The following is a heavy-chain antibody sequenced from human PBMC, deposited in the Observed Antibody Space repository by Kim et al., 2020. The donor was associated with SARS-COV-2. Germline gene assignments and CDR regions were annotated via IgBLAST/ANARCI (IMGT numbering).Heavy chain of an antibody. CDR1: GFIVSSNY. Sequence: GGSLRLSCAASGFIVSSNYMSWVRQAPGKGLEWVSVIYSGGSTQYADSVKGRFTISRDNSKNTLYLQMNSLRGEDTAVYYCASVMAPSNWGQGTLVTVSS. D-gene: IGHD3-16*01. J-gene: IGHJ4*02. V-gene: IGHV3-53*01. CDR2: IYSGGST. CDR3: ASVMAPSN.